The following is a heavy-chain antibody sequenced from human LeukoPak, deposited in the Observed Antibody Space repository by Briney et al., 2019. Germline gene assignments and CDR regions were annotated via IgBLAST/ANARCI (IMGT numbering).Heavy chain of an antibody. Sequence: SETLSLTCAVYGGSFSGYYWSWIRQPPGKGLEWIGEINHNGSTNYNPSLKSRVTISVDTSKNQFSLKLSSVTAADTAVYYCARAGYYYGSGSYLKYFQHWGQGTLVTVSS. CDR2: INHNGST. V-gene: IGHV4-34*01. CDR1: GGSFSGYY. CDR3: ARAGYYYGSGSYLKYFQH. J-gene: IGHJ1*01. D-gene: IGHD3-10*01.